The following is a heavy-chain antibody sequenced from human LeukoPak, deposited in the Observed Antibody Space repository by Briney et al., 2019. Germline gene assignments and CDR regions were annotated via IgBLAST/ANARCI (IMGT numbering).Heavy chain of an antibody. CDR3: VRAGMAYAGFDP. J-gene: IGHJ5*02. V-gene: IGHV4-31*03. Sequence: SSETLSLTCTVSGGSISSGGYSWSWIRQHPGKGLEWIGYIYYSGSTYYNPSLKSRVTISVDTSKNQFSLKLSSVTAADTAVYYCVRAGMAYAGFDPWGQGTLVTVSS. CDR1: GGSISSGGYS. CDR2: IYYSGST. D-gene: IGHD2-2*01.